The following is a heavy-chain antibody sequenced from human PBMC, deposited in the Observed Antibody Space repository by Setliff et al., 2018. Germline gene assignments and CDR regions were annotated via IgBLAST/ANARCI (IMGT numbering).Heavy chain of an antibody. Sequence: GGSLRLSCAASGFTFSSYAMSWVRQAPGKGLEWVSVISGSGGTIYYADSVKGRFTISRDNAKNSLYLQMNSLRAEDTAVYYCARAPPSGTSDYWGQGTLVTVSS. J-gene: IGHJ4*02. V-gene: IGHV3-23*01. D-gene: IGHD1-1*01. CDR3: ARAPPSGTSDY. CDR2: ISGSGGTI. CDR1: GFTFSSYA.